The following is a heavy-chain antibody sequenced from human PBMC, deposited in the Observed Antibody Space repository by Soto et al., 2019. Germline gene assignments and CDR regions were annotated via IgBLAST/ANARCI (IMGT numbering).Heavy chain of an antibody. D-gene: IGHD3-9*01. Sequence: QVQLVQSGAEVKEPGASVKVSCRAFGFLIYTFGITWVRQAPGQGLEWMGWISGHSGNVNYAQTFQGRVTMTADPYTTTVSRELRSLRSDDTAVYFCPRGPPLPYFVGATYLDSWGLGTLVTVSS. V-gene: IGHV1-18*01. CDR3: PRGPPLPYFVGATYLDS. CDR2: ISGHSGNV. CDR1: GFLIYTFG. J-gene: IGHJ4*02.